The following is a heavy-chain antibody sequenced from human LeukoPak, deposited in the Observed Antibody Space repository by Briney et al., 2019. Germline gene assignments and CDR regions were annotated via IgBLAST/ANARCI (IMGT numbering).Heavy chain of an antibody. V-gene: IGHV3-23*01. CDR2: ISGSGGST. D-gene: IGHD6-13*01. Sequence: GGSLRLSCAASGFTFSSYAMSWVRQAPGKGLEWVSAISGSGGSTYYADSVKGRFTISRDNSKNTLYLKMNSLRAEDTAVYYCARGTSSSSWYWFDPWGQGTLVTVSS. J-gene: IGHJ5*02. CDR1: GFTFSSYA. CDR3: ARGTSSSSWYWFDP.